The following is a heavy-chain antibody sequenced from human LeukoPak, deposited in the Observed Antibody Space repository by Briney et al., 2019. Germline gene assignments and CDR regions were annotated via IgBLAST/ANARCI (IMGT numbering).Heavy chain of an antibody. V-gene: IGHV4-38-2*02. Sequence: TSETLSLTCTVSGYSISSGYYWGWIRQPPGKGLEWIGSIYHSGSTYYNPSLKSRVTISVDTSKNQFSLKLSSVTAADTAVYYCARLSMIVVHIDYWGQGTLVTVSS. CDR2: IYHSGST. D-gene: IGHD3-22*01. CDR3: ARLSMIVVHIDY. CDR1: GYSISSGYY. J-gene: IGHJ4*02.